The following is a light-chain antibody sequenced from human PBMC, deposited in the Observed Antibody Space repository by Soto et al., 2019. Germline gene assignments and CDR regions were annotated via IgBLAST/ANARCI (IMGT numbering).Light chain of an antibody. CDR1: QSVSIN. Sequence: DIVFTQSPATLSVSPGERATLSCRASQSVSINLAWYQQNPGQAPSLLIYGASNRATGIPDRFSGSGSGTDFTLTISMLEPEDFAVYYCQQYGSSGTFGQGTKVDIK. CDR2: GAS. CDR3: QQYGSSGT. J-gene: IGKJ1*01. V-gene: IGKV3-20*01.